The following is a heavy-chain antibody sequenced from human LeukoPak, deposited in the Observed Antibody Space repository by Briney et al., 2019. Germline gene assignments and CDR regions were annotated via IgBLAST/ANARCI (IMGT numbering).Heavy chain of an antibody. CDR1: GGSISSYY. Sequence: SETLSLTCTVSGGSISSYYWSWIGQPPGKGLEWIGYIYYSGSTNYNPSLKSRVTISVDTSKNQFSLKLSSVTAADTAVYYCARDGSVAGTRRFNWFDPWGQGALVTVSS. V-gene: IGHV4-59*01. CDR2: IYYSGST. J-gene: IGHJ5*02. D-gene: IGHD6-19*01. CDR3: ARDGSVAGTRRFNWFDP.